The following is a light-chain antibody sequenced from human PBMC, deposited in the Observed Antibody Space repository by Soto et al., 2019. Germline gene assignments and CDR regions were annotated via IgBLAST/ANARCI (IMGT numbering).Light chain of an antibody. CDR2: QVT. J-gene: IGLJ2*01. V-gene: IGLV2-8*01. CDR3: SSYAGSLVV. CDR1: SSDIGAYNY. Sequence: QSVPTQPPSASGSPGQSVTISCTGTSSDIGAYNYVSWYRQYPDKAPKLLVYQVTKRPSGVPDRFSGSKSGNTAALTVSGLQAEDEAVYYCSSYAGSLVVFGGGTKLTVL.